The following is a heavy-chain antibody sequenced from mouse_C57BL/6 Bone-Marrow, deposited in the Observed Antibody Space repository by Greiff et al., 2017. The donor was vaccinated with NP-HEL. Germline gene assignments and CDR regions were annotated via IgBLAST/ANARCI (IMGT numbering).Heavy chain of an antibody. J-gene: IGHJ1*03. CDR3: ARGGRESYWYFDV. V-gene: IGHV1-54*01. CDR1: GYAFTNYL. CDR2: INPGRGGT. D-gene: IGHD1-1*01. Sequence: VQLQQSGAELVRPGTSVKVSCKASGYAFTNYLIEWVKQRPGQGLEWIGVINPGRGGTNYNEKFKGKATLTADKSSSTAYMQLSSLTSEDSAVYFCARGGRESYWYFDVWGTGTTVTVSS.